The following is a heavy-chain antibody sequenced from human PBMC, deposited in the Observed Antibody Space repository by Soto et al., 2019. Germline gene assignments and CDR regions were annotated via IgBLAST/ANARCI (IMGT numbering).Heavy chain of an antibody. Sequence: SETLSLTCTVSGGSISSGDYYWSWIRQPPGKGLEWIGYIYYSGSTYYNPSLKSRVTISVDTSKNQFSLKLSSVTAADTAVYYCARSNTHYYDSSGYYFTYYYYGMDVWGQGTTVTVS. CDR2: IYYSGST. V-gene: IGHV4-30-4*01. D-gene: IGHD3-22*01. J-gene: IGHJ6*02. CDR3: ARSNTHYYDSSGYYFTYYYYGMDV. CDR1: GGSISSGDYY.